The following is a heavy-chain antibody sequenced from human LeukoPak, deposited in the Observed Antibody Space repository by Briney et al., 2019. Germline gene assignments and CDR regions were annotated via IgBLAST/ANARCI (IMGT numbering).Heavy chain of an antibody. D-gene: IGHD3-22*01. CDR1: GFSFSTYE. Sequence: PGGSLRLSCAASGFSFSTYEFHWVRHAPGKGLEWVSYISASGQTIYYADSVRGRFTISRDNAKNSLYLQMNSLRAEDTAVYYCARDAPPYYYDSSGFYYWGQGTLVTVSS. J-gene: IGHJ4*02. CDR3: ARDAPPYYYDSSGFYY. CDR2: ISASGQTI. V-gene: IGHV3-48*03.